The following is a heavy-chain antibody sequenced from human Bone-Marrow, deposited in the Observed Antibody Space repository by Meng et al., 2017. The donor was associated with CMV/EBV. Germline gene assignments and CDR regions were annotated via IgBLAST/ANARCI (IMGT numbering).Heavy chain of an antibody. V-gene: IGHV1-2*02. CDR1: GYTFTGYY. D-gene: IGHD1-26*01. J-gene: IGHJ3*02. Sequence: ASVKVSCKASGYTFTGYYMHWVRQAPGQGLEWMGWINPNRGGTNYAQKFQGRVTMTRDTSISTAYMELSRLRSDDTAVYYCASVGSDWAFDIWGQGTMVTVSS. CDR2: INPNRGGT. CDR3: ASVGSDWAFDI.